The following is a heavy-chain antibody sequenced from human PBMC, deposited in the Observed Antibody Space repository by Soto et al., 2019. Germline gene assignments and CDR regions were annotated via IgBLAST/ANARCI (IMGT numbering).Heavy chain of an antibody. CDR2: IKSKTDGGTT. Sequence: GGSLRLSCAASGFTFSNAWLSWVRQAPGKGLEWVGRIKSKTDGGTTDYTAPVKGRFTISRDDSKNTLYLQMKSLKIEDTAVYYCKTGSTSTKNYWGQGTLVTVSS. CDR3: KTGSTSTKNY. CDR1: GFTFSNAW. D-gene: IGHD6-6*01. J-gene: IGHJ4*02. V-gene: IGHV3-15*01.